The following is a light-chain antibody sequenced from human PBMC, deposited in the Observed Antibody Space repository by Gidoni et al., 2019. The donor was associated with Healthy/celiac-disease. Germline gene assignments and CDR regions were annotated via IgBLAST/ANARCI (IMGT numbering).Light chain of an antibody. CDR3: QQYNSYSFT. CDR2: KAS. J-gene: IGKJ3*01. CDR1: QSISSW. V-gene: IGKV1-5*03. Sequence: DIQMTQSPSTLSASVGDRVTITCRASQSISSWLAWYQQKPGKAPKLLIYKASSFESGVPSRFSGSGSGTEFTLTISSLQPDDFATYYCQQYNSYSFTFXPXTKVDIK.